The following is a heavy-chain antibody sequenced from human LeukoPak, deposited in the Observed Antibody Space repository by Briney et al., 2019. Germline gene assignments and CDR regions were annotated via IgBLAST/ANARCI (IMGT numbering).Heavy chain of an antibody. D-gene: IGHD2-2*01. J-gene: IGHJ4*02. CDR3: ARAGEDIVVVPAASFDY. CDR2: IYSGGST. CDR1: GFTVSSNY. Sequence: GGSLRLSCAASGFTVSSNYMSWVRQAPGKGLEWVSIIYSGGSTYYADSVKGRFTISRDNSKNTLYLQMNSLRAEDTAVYYCARAGEDIVVVPAASFDYWGQGTLVTVSS. V-gene: IGHV3-66*01.